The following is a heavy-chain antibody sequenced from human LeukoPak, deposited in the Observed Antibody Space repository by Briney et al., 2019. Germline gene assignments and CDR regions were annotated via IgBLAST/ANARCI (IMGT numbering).Heavy chain of an antibody. J-gene: IGHJ5*02. CDR2: INPSGGST. CDR3: ARDRPVRGSRGDLNYANWFDP. V-gene: IGHV1-46*01. CDR1: GYTFTSYY. Sequence: ASVKVSGKASGYTFTSYYMHWVRQAPGQGLEWMGIINPSGGSTSYAQKFQGRVTMTRDTSTSTVYMELSSLRSEDTAVYYCARDRPVRGSRGDLNYANWFDPWGQGTLVTVSS. D-gene: IGHD1-7*01.